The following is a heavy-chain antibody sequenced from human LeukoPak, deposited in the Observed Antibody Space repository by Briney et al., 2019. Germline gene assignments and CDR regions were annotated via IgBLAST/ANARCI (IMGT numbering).Heavy chain of an antibody. CDR3: ARGGYSYGPDFDY. Sequence: PSETLSLTCTVSGGSISSYCWNWIRQPPGKGLESIGYIHYSGSTYYNPSLKSRVTISVDTSKNQFSLKLSSVTAADTAVYYCARGGYSYGPDFDYWGPGILVTVSS. CDR1: GGSISSYC. J-gene: IGHJ4*02. V-gene: IGHV4-59*01. CDR2: IHYSGST. D-gene: IGHD5-18*01.